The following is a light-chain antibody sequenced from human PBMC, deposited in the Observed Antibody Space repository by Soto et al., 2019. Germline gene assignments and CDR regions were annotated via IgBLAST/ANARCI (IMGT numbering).Light chain of an antibody. J-gene: IGLJ2*01. Sequence: QSALTQPRSVSGSPGQSVTISCTGTSSDVGGYNYVSWYQQHPGKAPKLMIYDVSERPSGVPDRFSGSQSGNTASLTVSGLQAEDEADYYCCSYAGSYTLVFGGGTKLTV. CDR3: CSYAGSYTLV. CDR2: DVS. V-gene: IGLV2-11*01. CDR1: SSDVGGYNY.